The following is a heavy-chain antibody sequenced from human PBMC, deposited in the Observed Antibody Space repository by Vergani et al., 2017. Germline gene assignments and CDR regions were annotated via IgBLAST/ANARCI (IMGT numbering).Heavy chain of an antibody. J-gene: IGHJ2*01. CDR3: ARVPGLVGGYWYFDL. Sequence: QVQLVQSGAEVKKPRASVKVSCKAAGYTFTSYGISWVRQAPGKGLEWMGWISAYNGNTNYAQKLQGRVTMTTDTSTSTAYMELRSLRSDDTAVYYRARVPGLVGGYWYFDLWGRGTLVTVSS. CDR2: ISAYNGNT. V-gene: IGHV1-18*01. CDR1: GYTFTSYG. D-gene: IGHD2-15*01.